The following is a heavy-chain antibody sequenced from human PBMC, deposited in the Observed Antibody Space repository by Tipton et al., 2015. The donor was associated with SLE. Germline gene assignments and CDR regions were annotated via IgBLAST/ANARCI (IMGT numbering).Heavy chain of an antibody. J-gene: IGHJ5*02. V-gene: IGHV4-31*03. CDR3: PIYYHDSTGLHWFDP. D-gene: IGHD3-22*01. CDR2: TYYSGSP. Sequence: TLSLTCNVSGGSISSGGYYWSWIRQHPGKGLEWIGYTYYSGSPYYNPSLKSRVTISLDMSKNQFSLRPSSVTAADTAVYYCPIYYHDSTGLHWFDPWGQGTLVTVSS. CDR1: GGSISSGGYY.